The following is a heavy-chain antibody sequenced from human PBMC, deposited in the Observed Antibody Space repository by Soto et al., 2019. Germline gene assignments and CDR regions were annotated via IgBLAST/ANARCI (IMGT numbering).Heavy chain of an antibody. CDR3: ARKPPAAIQGWAYGMDV. Sequence: EVQLVQTGGGLIQPGGSLRLSCVASGFTVSTNYLSWVRQVPGKGLEWVSVLHGSGSTSYADSVKGRFTISRDNARNTLYLQMNSLRVEDTAVYYCARKPPAAIQGWAYGMDVWGQGTTVTVSS. V-gene: IGHV3-53*02. J-gene: IGHJ6*02. CDR1: GFTVSTNY. CDR2: LHGSGST. D-gene: IGHD2-2*01.